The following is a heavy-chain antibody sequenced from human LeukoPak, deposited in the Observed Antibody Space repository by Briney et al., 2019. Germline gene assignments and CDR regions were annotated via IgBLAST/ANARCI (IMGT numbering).Heavy chain of an antibody. Sequence: GGSLKISFKGSGYSFTSYWIGWVRQMPGKGLEWMGILYPGDSDTRYSPSFQGQVTISADKSISTAYLQWSSLKASDTAMYYCARIRDSSGYYRSYYYGMDVWGQGTTVTVSS. CDR2: LYPGDSDT. J-gene: IGHJ6*02. CDR1: GYSFTSYW. D-gene: IGHD3-22*01. V-gene: IGHV5-51*01. CDR3: ARIRDSSGYYRSYYYGMDV.